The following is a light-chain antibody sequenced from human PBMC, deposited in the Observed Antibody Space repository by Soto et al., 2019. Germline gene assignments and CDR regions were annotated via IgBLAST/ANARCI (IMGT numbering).Light chain of an antibody. Sequence: QSVLTQPASVSGSPGQSITISCTVPSSDVGNYNLVSWYQKHPGKVPKLMIYEGSKRPSGVSHRFSGSQSGNTASLAISGLQAEDGADYYCCSYAGSKTYVFGTGTKVTVL. CDR1: SSDVGNYNL. V-gene: IGLV2-23*01. J-gene: IGLJ1*01. CDR3: CSYAGSKTYV. CDR2: EGS.